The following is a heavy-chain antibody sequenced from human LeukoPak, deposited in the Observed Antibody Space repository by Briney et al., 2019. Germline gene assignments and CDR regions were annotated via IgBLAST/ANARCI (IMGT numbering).Heavy chain of an antibody. CDR3: ARGYGSVSTIHPFDY. V-gene: IGHV3-13*04. D-gene: IGHD3-10*01. CDR1: GFTFSTYD. Sequence: PGGSLRLSCAASGFTFSTYDMHWGRQATGKSLEWVSVIGTTGDTYYTGSVKGRFTISRENAKNSLYLQMNSLRAGDTAVYYCARGYGSVSTIHPFDYWGQGTLVTVSS. J-gene: IGHJ4*02. CDR2: IGTTGDT.